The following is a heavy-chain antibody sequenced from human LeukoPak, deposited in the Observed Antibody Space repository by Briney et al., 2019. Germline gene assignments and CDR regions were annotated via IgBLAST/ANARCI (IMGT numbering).Heavy chain of an antibody. CDR1: GGSFSGYY. V-gene: IGHV4-34*01. CDR3: ARGSAGRYFDC. Sequence: SETLSLTCAVYGGSFSGYYWSWIRQPPGKGLEWIGEINHSGSTNYNPSLKSRVTISVDTSKNQFSLKLSSVTAADTAVYYCARGSAGRYFDCWGQGTLVTVSS. D-gene: IGHD3-10*01. CDR2: INHSGST. J-gene: IGHJ4*02.